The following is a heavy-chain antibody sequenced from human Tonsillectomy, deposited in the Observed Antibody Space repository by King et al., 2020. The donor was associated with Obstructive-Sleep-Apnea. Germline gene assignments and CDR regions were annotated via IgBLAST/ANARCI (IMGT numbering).Heavy chain of an antibody. Sequence: VQLQESGPGLVKPSETLSLTCTVSGGSLTNYYWSWIRQPPGKGLEWIGYVHSSGGTNDNPSLKSRVARSIDTPKNRFPLKLKSVIAADTAVYFCARSGVDGDYSAFDVWGQGTLVTVSS. D-gene: IGHD4-17*01. J-gene: IGHJ3*01. V-gene: IGHV4-59*01. CDR2: VHSSGGT. CDR3: ARSGVDGDYSAFDV. CDR1: GGSLTNYY.